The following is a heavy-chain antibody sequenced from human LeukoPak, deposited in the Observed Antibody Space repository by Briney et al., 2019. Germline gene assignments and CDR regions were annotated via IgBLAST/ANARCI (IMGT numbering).Heavy chain of an antibody. CDR2: ISYDGSNK. CDR1: GFTFSSYA. D-gene: IGHD5-24*01. Sequence: GGSLRLSCAASGFTFSSYAMHWVRQAPGKGLEWVAVISYDGSNKYYADSVKGRFTISRDNSKNTLYLQMNSLRAEDTAVYYCARDGGGYYFDYWGQGTLVTVSS. CDR3: ARDGGGYYFDY. V-gene: IGHV3-30-3*01. J-gene: IGHJ4*02.